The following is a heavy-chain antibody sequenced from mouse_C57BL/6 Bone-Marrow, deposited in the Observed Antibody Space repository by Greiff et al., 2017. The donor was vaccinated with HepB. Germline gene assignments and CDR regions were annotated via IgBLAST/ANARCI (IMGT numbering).Heavy chain of an antibody. V-gene: IGHV1-54*01. CDR1: GYAFTNYL. J-gene: IGHJ2*01. Sequence: QVQLQQSGAELVRPGTSVKVSCKASGYAFTNYLIEWVKQRPGQGLEWIGVINPGSGGPNNNEKFKGKATLTADKSSTAAYMQLSSLTSEDSAVYFCARARTITTVVADYWGQGTTLTVSS. D-gene: IGHD1-1*01. CDR2: INPGSGGP. CDR3: ARARTITTVVADY.